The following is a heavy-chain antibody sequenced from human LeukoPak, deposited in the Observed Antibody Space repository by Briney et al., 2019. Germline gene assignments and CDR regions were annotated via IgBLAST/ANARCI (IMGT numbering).Heavy chain of an antibody. CDR2: ITGGSTTI. V-gene: IGHV3-48*04. Sequence: GGSLRLSCATSGFIFNTYTMNWVRQAPGKGLEWIAYITGGSTTIFYADSVKGRFTVSRDNTRNSVYLEMKSLRADDTAVYYCARDSYWYSGLFDHWGQGALVTVSS. CDR1: GFIFNTYT. CDR3: ARDSYWYSGLFDH. J-gene: IGHJ4*02. D-gene: IGHD1-26*01.